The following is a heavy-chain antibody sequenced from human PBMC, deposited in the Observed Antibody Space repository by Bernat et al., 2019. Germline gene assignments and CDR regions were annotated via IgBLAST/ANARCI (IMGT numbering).Heavy chain of an antibody. CDR3: ARLPTSVVVTAD. CDR1: GFTLSDHY. Sequence: EVQLVESGGGLVQPGGSLRLSCAGSGFTLSDHYMDWIRQAPGKGLEWVGLTRDKAKSYTTEYAASVKGRFTISRDDSGNSLYLQMNSLKSEGTAVYYCARLPTSVVVTADWGQGTLVIVSS. D-gene: IGHD2-21*02. V-gene: IGHV3-72*01. J-gene: IGHJ4*02. CDR2: TRDKAKSYTT.